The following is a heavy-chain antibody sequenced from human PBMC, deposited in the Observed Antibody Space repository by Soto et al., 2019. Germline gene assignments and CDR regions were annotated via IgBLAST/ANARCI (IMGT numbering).Heavy chain of an antibody. D-gene: IGHD5-18*01. V-gene: IGHV3-48*02. Sequence: GESLKISCAASGFTFSGYSMNWVRQAPGKGLEWISYISSSSSTIYYADSVKGRFTISRDNAKNSLYLQMNSLRDEDTAVYYCARDGYSYGEGDFDYWGQGNLVTVSS. CDR3: ARDGYSYGEGDFDY. CDR1: GFTFSGYS. J-gene: IGHJ4*02. CDR2: ISSSSSTI.